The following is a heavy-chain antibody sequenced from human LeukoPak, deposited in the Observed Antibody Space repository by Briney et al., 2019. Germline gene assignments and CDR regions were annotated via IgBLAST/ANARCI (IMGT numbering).Heavy chain of an antibody. CDR1: GYTFTSYY. V-gene: IGHV1-46*01. J-gene: IGHJ4*02. CDR3: ARSEGYCSGGSCYYFDY. D-gene: IGHD2-15*01. Sequence: ASVKVSCKASGYTFTSYYMHWVRQAPGQGLEWMGIINPSGGSTNYAQKFQGRVTITADESTSTAYMELSSLRSEDTAVYYCARSEGYCSGGSCYYFDYWGQGTLVTVSS. CDR2: INPSGGST.